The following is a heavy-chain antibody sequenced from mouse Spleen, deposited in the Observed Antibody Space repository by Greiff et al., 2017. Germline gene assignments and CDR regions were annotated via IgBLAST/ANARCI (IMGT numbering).Heavy chain of an antibody. CDR2: IDPSDSYT. CDR3: ARSDGNYDAMDY. CDR1: GYTFTSYW. V-gene: IGHV1-69*01. J-gene: IGHJ4*01. Sequence: VQLQQPGAELVMPGASVKLSCKASGYTFTSYWMHWVKQRPGQGLEWIGEIDPSDSYTNYNQKFKGKATLTVDKSSSTAYMQLSSLTSEDSAVYYCARSDGNYDAMDYWGQGTSVTVSS. D-gene: IGHD2-1*01.